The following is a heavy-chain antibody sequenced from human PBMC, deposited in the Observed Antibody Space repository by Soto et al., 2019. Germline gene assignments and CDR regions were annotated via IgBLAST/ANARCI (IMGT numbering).Heavy chain of an antibody. J-gene: IGHJ4*01. CDR2: ISGSGGRT. CDR3: TTDSYITSIIVRFDY. Sequence: GGSLRLSCAASGFTFSSYAMSWVRQAPGKGLEWVSGISGSGGRTYYADPVKGRFTISRDNSKNTLYLQMNSLRAEDTAVYYCTTDSYITSIIVRFDYWGHGTLVTVSS. V-gene: IGHV3-23*01. CDR1: GFTFSSYA. D-gene: IGHD3-22*01.